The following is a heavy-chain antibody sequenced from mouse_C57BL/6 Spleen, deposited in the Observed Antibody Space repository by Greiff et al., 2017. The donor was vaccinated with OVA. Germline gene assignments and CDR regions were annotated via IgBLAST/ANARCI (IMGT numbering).Heavy chain of an antibody. CDR1: GYTFTSYW. J-gene: IGHJ2*01. CDR2: IDPSDSET. D-gene: IGHD1-1*01. CDR3: ARDITTVVEPFFDY. V-gene: IGHV1-52*01. Sequence: QVQLQQPGAELVRPGSSVKLSCKASGYTFTSYWMHWVKQRPIQGLEWIGNIDPSDSETHYNQKFKDKATLTVDKSSSTAYMQLSSLTSEDSAGYYCARDITTVVEPFFDYWGQGTTLTVSS.